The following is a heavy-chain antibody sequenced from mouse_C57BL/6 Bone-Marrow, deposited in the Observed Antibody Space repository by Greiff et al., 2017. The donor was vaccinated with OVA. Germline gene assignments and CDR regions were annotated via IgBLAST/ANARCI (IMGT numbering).Heavy chain of an antibody. CDR3: TTDGMEY. CDR2: IDPENGDT. J-gene: IGHJ4*01. Sequence: VQLQQSGAELVRPGASVKLSCTASGFNIKDDYMHWVKQRPEQGLEWIGWIDPENGDTEYASKFQGKATITADTSSNTAYLQLSSLTSEDTAVYYCTTDGMEYWGQGTSVTVSS. D-gene: IGHD2-3*01. V-gene: IGHV14-4*01. CDR1: GFNIKDDY.